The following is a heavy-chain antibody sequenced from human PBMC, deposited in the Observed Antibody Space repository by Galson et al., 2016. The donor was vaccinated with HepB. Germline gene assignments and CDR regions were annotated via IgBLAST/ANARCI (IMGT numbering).Heavy chain of an antibody. Sequence: SLRLSCAASGFTFNSYAMNWVRQAPGKGLEWVSGISGSGGSTYYADSVKGRFTISRANSKNTLYLQMNSLRAQDTAIYYCAKRGLAFEICGQGTMVTVSS. J-gene: IGHJ3*02. V-gene: IGHV3-23*01. CDR2: ISGSGGST. CDR1: GFTFNSYA. D-gene: IGHD3-10*01. CDR3: AKRGLAFEI.